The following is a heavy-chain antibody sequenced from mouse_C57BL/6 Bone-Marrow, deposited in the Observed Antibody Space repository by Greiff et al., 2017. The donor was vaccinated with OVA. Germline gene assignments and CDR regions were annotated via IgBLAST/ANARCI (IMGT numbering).Heavy chain of an antibody. CDR3: ARERYYGSRDY. J-gene: IGHJ2*01. CDR1: GYTFTSYG. V-gene: IGHV1-81*01. CDR2: IYPRSGNT. D-gene: IGHD1-1*01. Sequence: QVQLQQSGAELARPGASVKLSCKASGYTFTSYGISWVKQRTGQGLEWIGEIYPRSGNTYYNEKFKGKATLTADKSSSTAYMELRRLTSEDSAVYFCARERYYGSRDYWGQSTTPKVSS.